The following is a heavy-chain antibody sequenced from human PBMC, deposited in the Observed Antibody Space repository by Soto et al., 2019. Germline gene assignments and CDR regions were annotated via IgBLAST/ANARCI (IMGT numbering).Heavy chain of an antibody. D-gene: IGHD1-1*01. V-gene: IGHV1-18*01. Sequence: QVQLVQSGAEVKKPVASVKVSCKASGYTFASYAISCMRQAPGQGLEWMGWLSAYNGNTNYAQKLQGRVTMTTDTSTSTAYMELRSLRADDTAVYYCARDPPQPNYCGQGTLVTVSS. CDR3: ARDPPQPNY. CDR1: GYTFASYA. CDR2: LSAYNGNT. J-gene: IGHJ4*02.